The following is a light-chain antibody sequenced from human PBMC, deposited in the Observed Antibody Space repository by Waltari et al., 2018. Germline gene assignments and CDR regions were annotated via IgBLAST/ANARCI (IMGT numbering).Light chain of an antibody. Sequence: QSALTQPPSVSGSPGQSITISCTGTSSDIGDYNFVSWYQHHPEKPPKLLIFEGTSRPSGVSNRFCGSKSGKTASLTISGLQTDDEADYYCSSYRYRRSLVFGGGTKVTVL. J-gene: IGLJ2*01. CDR2: EGT. CDR1: SSDIGDYNF. CDR3: SSYRYRRSLV. V-gene: IGLV2-14*01.